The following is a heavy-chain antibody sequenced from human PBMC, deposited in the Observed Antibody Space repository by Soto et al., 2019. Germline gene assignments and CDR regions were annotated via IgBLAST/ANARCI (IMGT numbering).Heavy chain of an antibody. CDR3: ARGGALRYFDWLWENYYDYYMDV. CDR1: GYTCTSYD. D-gene: IGHD3-9*01. CDR2: MNPNSGNT. Sequence: QVQLVQSGAEVKKPGASVKVSCKASGYTCTSYDINWVRQATGQGLEWRGWMNPNSGNTGYAQKFQGRVTMTRNTAISTAYMERSSLRSEDTAVYYCARGGALRYFDWLWENYYDYYMDVWGKGTTVTVSS. J-gene: IGHJ6*03. V-gene: IGHV1-8*01.